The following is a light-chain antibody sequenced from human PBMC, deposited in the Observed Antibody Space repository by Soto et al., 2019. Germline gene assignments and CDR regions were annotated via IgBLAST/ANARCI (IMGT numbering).Light chain of an antibody. CDR2: GAS. CDR1: QSVSSN. J-gene: IGKJ1*01. V-gene: IGKV3-15*01. CDR3: QQYNNWPRT. Sequence: EIGMTQSPATPAVSPGERATPSRRASQSVSSNLAWYQQKPGQAPRLLIYGASTRATGIPARFSGSGSGTEFTLTISSLQSEDFAVYYCQQYNNWPRTFGQGTKVDIK.